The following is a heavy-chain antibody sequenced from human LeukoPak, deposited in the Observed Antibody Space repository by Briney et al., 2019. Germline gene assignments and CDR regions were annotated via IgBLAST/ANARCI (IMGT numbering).Heavy chain of an antibody. CDR1: GGSISSGGYY. CDR2: IYYSGST. Sequence: SETLSLTCTVSGGSISSGGYYWSWIRQPPGKGLEWIGYIYYSGSTYYNPSLKSRVTISVDTSKNQFSLKLSSVTAADTAVYYCARAVESSEGGFDYWGQGTLVTVSS. V-gene: IGHV4-31*03. CDR3: ARAVESSEGGFDY. J-gene: IGHJ4*02. D-gene: IGHD3-3*01.